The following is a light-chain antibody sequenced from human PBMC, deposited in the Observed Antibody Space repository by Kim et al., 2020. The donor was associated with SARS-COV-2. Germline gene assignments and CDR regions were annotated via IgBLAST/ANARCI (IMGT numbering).Light chain of an antibody. CDR2: GAS. CDR3: QQYGTSPFT. V-gene: IGKV3-20*01. CDR1: QSFNSRY. J-gene: IGKJ5*01. Sequence: SPGGRATLSCRASQSFNSRYLTWYQQKSGQAPRLLIYGASNRATYIPDRFSGSGSGTDFTLTISTLEPEDSAVYYCQQYGTSPFTFGQGTRLEIK.